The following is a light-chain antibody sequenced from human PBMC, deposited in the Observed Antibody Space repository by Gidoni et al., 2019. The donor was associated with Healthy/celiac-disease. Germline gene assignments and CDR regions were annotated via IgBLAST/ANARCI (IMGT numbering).Light chain of an antibody. CDR2: DAS. CDR3: QQRSNWPIT. J-gene: IGKJ5*01. Sequence: EMLLTQSPATLSLSPGERATRSCRASQSVSSYLAWYQQKPGQAPRLLIYDASNRATGIPARFSGSGSGTDFTLTISSLEPEDFAVYYCQQRSNWPITFGQGTRLEIK. V-gene: IGKV3-11*01. CDR1: QSVSSY.